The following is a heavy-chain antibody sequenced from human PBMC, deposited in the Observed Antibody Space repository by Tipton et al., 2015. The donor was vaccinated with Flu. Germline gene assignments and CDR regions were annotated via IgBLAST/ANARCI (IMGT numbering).Heavy chain of an antibody. Sequence: GLVKPSETLSLTCSISGGSIASTSYYWGWIRQPPGKGLEWVGSIYFKGSTYYNPSFKSRVTLSVDTSKNDFSLRLTSVTAADTAVYYCAGLYYGSGSLVDFWGQGTLVTVSS. V-gene: IGHV4-39*07. D-gene: IGHD3-10*01. CDR2: IYFKGST. J-gene: IGHJ4*02. CDR1: GGSIASTSYY. CDR3: AGLYYGSGSLVDF.